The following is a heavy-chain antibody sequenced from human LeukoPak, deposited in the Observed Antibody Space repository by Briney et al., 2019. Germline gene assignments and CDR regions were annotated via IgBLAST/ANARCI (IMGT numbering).Heavy chain of an antibody. V-gene: IGHV3-23*01. CDR3: AKMTTVTRNWFDP. Sequence: GGSLRLSCAASGFTFSSYGMSWVRQAPGKGLEWVSAISGSGGSTYYADSVKGRFTISGDNSKNTLYLQMNSLRAEDTAVYYCAKMTTVTRNWFDPWGQGTLVTVSS. CDR2: ISGSGGST. D-gene: IGHD4-17*01. J-gene: IGHJ5*02. CDR1: GFTFSSYG.